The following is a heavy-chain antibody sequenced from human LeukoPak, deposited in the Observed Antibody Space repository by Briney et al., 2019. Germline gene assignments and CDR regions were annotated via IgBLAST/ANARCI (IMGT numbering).Heavy chain of an antibody. Sequence: GGSLRLSCAASGFTFSSYWMTWVRQAPGKGLEWVSGISWNSGSIGYADSVKGRFTISRDNAKNSLYLQMNSLRAEDTALYYCAKDLSSGWYERDYFDYWGQGTLVTVSS. J-gene: IGHJ4*02. CDR2: ISWNSGSI. V-gene: IGHV3-9*01. CDR3: AKDLSSGWYERDYFDY. CDR1: GFTFSSYW. D-gene: IGHD6-19*01.